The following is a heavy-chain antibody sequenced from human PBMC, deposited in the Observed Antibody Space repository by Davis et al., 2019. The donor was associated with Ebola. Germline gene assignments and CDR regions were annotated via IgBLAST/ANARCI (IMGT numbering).Heavy chain of an antibody. CDR2: ISWNSGSI. Sequence: PGGSLRLSCAASGFTFDDYAMHWVRQAPGKGLEWVSGISWNSGSIGYADSVKGRFTISRDNAKNSLYLQMNSLRAEDMAVYYCARDSGYCSGGSCYSVGLGYYYYGMDVWGQGTTVTVSS. CDR1: GFTFDDYA. D-gene: IGHD2-15*01. CDR3: ARDSGYCSGGSCYSVGLGYYYYGMDV. J-gene: IGHJ6*02. V-gene: IGHV3-9*03.